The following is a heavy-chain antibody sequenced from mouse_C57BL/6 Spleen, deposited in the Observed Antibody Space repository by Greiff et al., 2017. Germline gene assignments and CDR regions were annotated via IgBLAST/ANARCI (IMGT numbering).Heavy chain of an antibody. V-gene: IGHV5-12*01. Sequence: EVKLMESGGGLVQPGGSLKLSCAASGFTFSDYYMYWVRQTPEKRLEWVAYISNGGGSTYYPDTVKGRFTISRDNAKNTLYLQMSRLKSEDTAMYYCASRWDVYFDVWGTGTTVTVSS. CDR1: GFTFSDYY. CDR2: ISNGGGST. D-gene: IGHD4-1*01. J-gene: IGHJ1*03. CDR3: ASRWDVYFDV.